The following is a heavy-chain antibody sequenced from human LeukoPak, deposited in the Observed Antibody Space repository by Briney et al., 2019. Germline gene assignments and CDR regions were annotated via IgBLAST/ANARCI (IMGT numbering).Heavy chain of an antibody. Sequence: GASVKVSCKASGYTFTSYGIRWVRQAPGQGLEWMGWISAYNGNTNYAQKLQGRVTMTTDTSTSTAYMELRSLRSDDTAVYYCASSLDDYGDDAFDIWGQGTMVTVSS. CDR2: ISAYNGNT. CDR1: GYTFTSYG. J-gene: IGHJ3*02. D-gene: IGHD4-17*01. V-gene: IGHV1-18*01. CDR3: ASSLDDYGDDAFDI.